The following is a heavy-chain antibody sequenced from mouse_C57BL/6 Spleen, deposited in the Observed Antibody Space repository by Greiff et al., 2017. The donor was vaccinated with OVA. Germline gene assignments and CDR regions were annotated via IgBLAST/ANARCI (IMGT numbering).Heavy chain of an antibody. J-gene: IGHJ1*03. V-gene: IGHV1-61*01. D-gene: IGHD2-5*01. CDR2: IYPSDSET. CDR3: ARSYYSNYWYFDV. Sequence: QVQLQQSGAELVRPGSSVKLSCKASGYTFTSYWMDWVKQRPGQGLEWIGNIYPSDSETHYNQKFKDKATLTVDKSSSTAYMQLSSLTSEDSAVYYCARSYYSNYWYFDVWGTGTTVTVSS. CDR1: GYTFTSYW.